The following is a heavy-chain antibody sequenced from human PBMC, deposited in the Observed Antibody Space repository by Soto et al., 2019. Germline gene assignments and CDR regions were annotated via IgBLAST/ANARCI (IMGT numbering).Heavy chain of an antibody. CDR3: ARRYYGNYGYFDY. CDR1: GYSFTSYW. CDR2: IDPSDSYT. Sequence: GESLKISCKGSGYSFTSYWISWVRQMPGKGLEWMGRIDPSDSYTNYSPSFQGHVTISADKSIRTAYLQWSSLKASDTAMYYCARRYYGNYGYFDYWGQGALVTVSS. J-gene: IGHJ4*02. D-gene: IGHD4-17*01. V-gene: IGHV5-10-1*01.